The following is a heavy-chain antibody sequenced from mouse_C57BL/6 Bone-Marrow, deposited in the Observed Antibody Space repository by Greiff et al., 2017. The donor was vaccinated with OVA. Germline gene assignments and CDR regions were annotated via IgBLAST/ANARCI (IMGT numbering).Heavy chain of an antibody. D-gene: IGHD2-1*01. CDR2: IYPRSGNT. CDR1: GYTFTSYG. J-gene: IGHJ3*01. V-gene: IGHV1-81*01. Sequence: QVQLQQSGAELARPGASVKLSCKASGYTFTSYGISWVKQRTGQGLEWIGEIYPRSGNTYYNEKFKGKATLTADKSSSTAYMELRSLTSEDSAVYFCARGGNFAYWGQGTLVTVSA. CDR3: ARGGNFAY.